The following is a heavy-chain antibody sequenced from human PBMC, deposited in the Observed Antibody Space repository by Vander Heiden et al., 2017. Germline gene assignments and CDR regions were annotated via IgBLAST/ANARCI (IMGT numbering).Heavy chain of an antibody. D-gene: IGHD3-10*01. CDR1: GFTFSSYW. CDR2: IKQDGSEK. J-gene: IGHJ3*02. CDR3: ARERLWFGELLDAFDI. Sequence: EVQLVESGGGLVQPGGSLRISCAASGFTFSSYWLRWFRQAPGKGLEGVANIKQDGSEKYYVDSVKGRFTISRDNAKNSLYLQMNSLRAEDTAVYYCARERLWFGELLDAFDIWGQGTMVTVSS. V-gene: IGHV3-7*01.